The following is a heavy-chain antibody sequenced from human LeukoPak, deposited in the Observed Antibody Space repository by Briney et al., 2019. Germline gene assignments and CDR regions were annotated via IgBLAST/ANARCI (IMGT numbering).Heavy chain of an antibody. V-gene: IGHV4-39*01. Sequence: PSETLSLTCTVSGGSISSSSYYWGWIRQPPGKGLEWIGSIYHSGSTYYNPSLKSRVTISVDTSKNQFSLKLSSVTAADTAVYYCARGRRGSRGVDYWGQGTLVTVSS. J-gene: IGHJ4*02. D-gene: IGHD5-12*01. CDR1: GGSISSSSYY. CDR2: IYHSGST. CDR3: ARGRRGSRGVDY.